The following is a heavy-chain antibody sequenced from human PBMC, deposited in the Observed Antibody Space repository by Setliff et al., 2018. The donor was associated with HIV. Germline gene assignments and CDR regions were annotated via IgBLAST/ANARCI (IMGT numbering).Heavy chain of an antibody. Sequence: PSETLSLTCTVSGGSIRSSSSYWGWIRQPPGKGLEWIGIIYYSGSTYCKPSLKSRVTISVDTSKNQFSLKLNSVTAADTAMYYCASLDGSESPYIYYYYMDVWGKGTAVTVSS. V-gene: IGHV4-39*01. D-gene: IGHD3-10*01. CDR1: GGSIRSSSSY. CDR2: IYYSGST. J-gene: IGHJ6*03. CDR3: ASLDGSESPYIYYYYMDV.